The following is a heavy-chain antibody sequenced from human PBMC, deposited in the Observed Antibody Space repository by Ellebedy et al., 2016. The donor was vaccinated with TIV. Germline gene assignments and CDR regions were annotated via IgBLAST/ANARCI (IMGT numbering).Heavy chain of an antibody. CDR3: AKAISSGWYLTYYYYGMDV. Sequence: GESLKISCAASGFTFSSYAMSWVRQAPGKGLEWVSAISGSGGSTYYADSVKGRFTISRDNSKNTLYLQMNSLRAEDTAVYYCAKAISSGWYLTYYYYGMDVWGQGTTVTVSS. V-gene: IGHV3-23*01. CDR2: ISGSGGST. D-gene: IGHD6-19*01. J-gene: IGHJ6*02. CDR1: GFTFSSYA.